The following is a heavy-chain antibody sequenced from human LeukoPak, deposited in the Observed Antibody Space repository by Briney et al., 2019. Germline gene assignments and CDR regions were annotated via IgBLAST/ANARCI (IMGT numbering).Heavy chain of an antibody. CDR2: IYSGGST. J-gene: IGHJ4*02. CDR3: ASPGYSRGTDY. CDR1: GFTVSSNY. V-gene: IGHV3-53*01. D-gene: IGHD6-13*01. Sequence: GGSLRLSCAASGFTVSSNYMSWVRQAPGKGLEWVSVIYSGGSTYYANSVKGRFTISRDNSKNTLYLQMNSLRAEDTAVYYCASPGYSRGTDYWGQGTLVTVSS.